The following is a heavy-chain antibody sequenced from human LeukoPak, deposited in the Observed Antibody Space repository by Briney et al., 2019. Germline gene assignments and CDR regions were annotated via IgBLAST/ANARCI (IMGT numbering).Heavy chain of an antibody. CDR3: ARDPALMVRGVIIEGNWFDP. D-gene: IGHD3-10*01. J-gene: IGHJ5*02. V-gene: IGHV1-18*01. CDR1: GYTFTSYD. CDR2: ISAYNGNT. Sequence: ASVKVSCKASGYTFTSYDINWVRQAPGQGLEWMGWISAYNGNTNYAQKLQGRVTMTTDTSTSTAYMELRSLRSDDTAVYYCARDPALMVRGVIIEGNWFDPWGQGTLVTVSS.